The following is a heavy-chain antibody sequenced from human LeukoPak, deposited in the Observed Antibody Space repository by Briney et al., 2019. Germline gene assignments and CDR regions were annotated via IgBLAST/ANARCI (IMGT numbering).Heavy chain of an antibody. CDR2: ISGSGGST. J-gene: IGHJ4*02. D-gene: IGHD3-3*01. V-gene: IGHV3-23*01. CDR1: GFTLCLYS. CDR3: ANGFRGIFGVVILHYFHN. Sequence: GGSLRLSCSASGFTLCLYSKNRLRQAPGKGLEWVSAISGSGGSTYYADSVKGRFTISRDNSKNTLYLQMNSLRAEDTAVYYCANGFRGIFGVVILHYFHNWCQGTLVTASS.